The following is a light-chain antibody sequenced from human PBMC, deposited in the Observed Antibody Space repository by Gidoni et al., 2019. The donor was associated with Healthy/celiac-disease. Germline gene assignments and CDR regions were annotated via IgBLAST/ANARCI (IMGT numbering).Light chain of an antibody. CDR1: QSISSY. J-gene: IGKJ2*01. Sequence: QMTQSPSSLSASVGDRVTITCRASQSISSYLNWYQQKPGKAPKRLIYAASSLQSGVPSRFSGSGSGTDFTLTISSLQPEEFATYYCQQSYSTPSFGQGTKLEIK. CDR3: QQSYSTPS. CDR2: AAS. V-gene: IGKV1-39*01.